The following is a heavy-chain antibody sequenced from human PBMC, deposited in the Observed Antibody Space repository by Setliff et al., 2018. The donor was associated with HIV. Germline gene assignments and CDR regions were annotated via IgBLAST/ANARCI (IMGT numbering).Heavy chain of an antibody. CDR1: GGTFSSYA. D-gene: IGHD6-19*01. V-gene: IGHV1-18*01. Sequence: GASVKVSCKASGGTFSSYAISWVRQAPGQGLEWMGWISVYNGNANYAQKVQGRVTMTTDTSTSTVYMELRSLRSDDTAVYYCARDEQWLVRVGAFDIWGQGTMVTVSS. CDR3: ARDEQWLVRVGAFDI. J-gene: IGHJ3*02. CDR2: ISVYNGNA.